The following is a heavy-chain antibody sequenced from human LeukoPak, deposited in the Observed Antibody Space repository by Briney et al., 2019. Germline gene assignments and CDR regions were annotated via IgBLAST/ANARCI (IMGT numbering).Heavy chain of an antibody. CDR1: GLTFRSYW. CDR2: INRDGSEK. Sequence: GGSLRLSCAVSGLTFRSYWMSWVRQAPGKGLEWVANINRDGSEKYFLDSVRGRFTISRDNAKNSLALQMNTLRAEDTAVYYCARERDGRFFDYWGQGTLVTVSS. D-gene: IGHD5-24*01. CDR3: ARERDGRFFDY. J-gene: IGHJ4*02. V-gene: IGHV3-7*01.